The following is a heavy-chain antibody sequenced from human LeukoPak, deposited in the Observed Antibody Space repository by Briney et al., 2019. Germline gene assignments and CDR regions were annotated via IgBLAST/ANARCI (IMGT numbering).Heavy chain of an antibody. CDR3: ASGLWFGALYGMDV. J-gene: IGHJ6*02. CDR2: IYYSGST. Sequence: PSETLSLTCTVSGGSISSYYWSWIRQPPGKGLEWIGYIYYSGSTNYNPSLKSRVTISLDTSKNQFSLKLSSVTAGDTAVYYCASGLWFGALYGMDVWGQGTTVTVSS. D-gene: IGHD3-10*01. V-gene: IGHV4-59*01. CDR1: GGSISSYY.